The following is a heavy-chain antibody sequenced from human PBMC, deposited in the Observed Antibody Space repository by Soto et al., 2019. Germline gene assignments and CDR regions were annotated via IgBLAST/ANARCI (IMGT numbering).Heavy chain of an antibody. Sequence: EVQLVESGGGLVKPGGSLRLSCAASGFTFSNAWMNWVRQAPGKGLEWVGRIKSKTDGGTTDYAAPVKGRFTISRDDSKNTLYLQMNSLKTEDTAVYYCTTDRYQRMATITWQRPRHQPHDYWGQGTLVTVSS. J-gene: IGHJ4*02. CDR2: IKSKTDGGTT. CDR1: GFTFSNAW. V-gene: IGHV3-15*07. CDR3: TTDRYQRMATITWQRPRHQPHDY. D-gene: IGHD5-12*01.